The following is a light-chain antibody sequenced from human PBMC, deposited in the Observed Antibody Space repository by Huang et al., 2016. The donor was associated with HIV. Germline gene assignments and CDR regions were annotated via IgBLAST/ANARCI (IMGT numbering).Light chain of an antibody. V-gene: IGKV3-11*01. CDR2: ATS. CDR1: QSVSSY. Sequence: EIVLTQSPATLSLSPGDRATLSCRASQSVSSYFAWYQQKPGQAPRLLIYATSNRATGVPARFSGSRSGTYFTLTISSLEPEDFANYYCQQRISWPPSYTFGQGTKVEI. CDR3: QQRISWPPSYT. J-gene: IGKJ2*01.